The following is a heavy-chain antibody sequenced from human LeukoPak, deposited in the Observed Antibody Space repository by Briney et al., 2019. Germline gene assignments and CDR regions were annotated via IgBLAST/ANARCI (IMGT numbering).Heavy chain of an antibody. Sequence: GGSLRLSCAASGFTFSSYSMNWVRPAPGKGLEWVSSISSSSSYIYYADSVKGRFTISRDNAKNSLYLQMNSLRAEDTAVYYCARAETGVAFDYWGQGTLVTVSS. V-gene: IGHV3-21*01. J-gene: IGHJ4*02. CDR2: ISSSSSYI. CDR1: GFTFSSYS. D-gene: IGHD1-14*01. CDR3: ARAETGVAFDY.